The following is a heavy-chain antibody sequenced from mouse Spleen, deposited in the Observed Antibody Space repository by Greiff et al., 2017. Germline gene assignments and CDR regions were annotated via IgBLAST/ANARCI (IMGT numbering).Heavy chain of an antibody. CDR1: GFTFTDYY. Sequence: EVHLVESGGGLVQPGGSLSLSCAASGFTFTDYYMSWVRQPPGKALEWLGFIRNKANGYTTEYSASVKGRFTISRDNSQSILYLQMNALRAEDSATYYCARYGGDYDGFAYWGQGTLVTVSA. CDR3: ARYGGDYDGFAY. J-gene: IGHJ3*01. D-gene: IGHD2-4*01. CDR2: IRNKANGYTT. V-gene: IGHV7-3*01.